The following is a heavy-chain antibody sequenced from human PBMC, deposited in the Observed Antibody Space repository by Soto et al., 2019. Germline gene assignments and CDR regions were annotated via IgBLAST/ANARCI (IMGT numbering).Heavy chain of an antibody. V-gene: IGHV3-30-3*01. D-gene: IGHD3-10*01. J-gene: IGHJ4*02. CDR2: ISYDGSNK. CDR3: AIILTQLGSAEFDY. Sequence: QVQLVESGGGVVQPGRSLRLSCAASGFTFRSYAMQWVRQAPAKGLEWVAVISYDGSNKYYADSVKGRFTISRDNSKNTLYLQTNSLRAEDTAVYYCAIILTQLGSAEFDYWGQGTLVTVSS. CDR1: GFTFRSYA.